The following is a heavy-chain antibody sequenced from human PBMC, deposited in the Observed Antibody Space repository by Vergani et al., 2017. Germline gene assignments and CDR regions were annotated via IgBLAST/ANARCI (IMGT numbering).Heavy chain of an antibody. D-gene: IGHD6-13*01. CDR2: IYPGDSET. CDR3: ARHVGAAGTSGGFQD. V-gene: IGHV5-51*01. J-gene: IGHJ1*01. CDR1: GYSFTNYW. Sequence: EVQLVQSGAEVKKPVESLKISCKGSGYSFTNYWIGWVRQMPGKGLEWMGIIYPGDSETRYSPSFQGQVTISADKSISTAYLQWSSLKASDTAMYYCARHVGAAGTSGGFQDWGQGTLVTVSS.